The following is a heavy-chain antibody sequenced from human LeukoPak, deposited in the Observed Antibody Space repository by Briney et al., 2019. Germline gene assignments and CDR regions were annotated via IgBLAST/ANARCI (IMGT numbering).Heavy chain of an antibody. J-gene: IGHJ2*01. D-gene: IGHD3-3*01. Sequence: SETLSLTCTVSGGSISSSSYYWGWIRQPPGKGLEWIGSIYYSGSTYYNPSLKSRVTISVDTSKSQFSLKLSSVTAADTAVYYCARNPPITIFGVVTYWYFDLWGRGTLVTVSS. V-gene: IGHV4-39*01. CDR3: ARNPPITIFGVVTYWYFDL. CDR1: GGSISSSSYY. CDR2: IYYSGST.